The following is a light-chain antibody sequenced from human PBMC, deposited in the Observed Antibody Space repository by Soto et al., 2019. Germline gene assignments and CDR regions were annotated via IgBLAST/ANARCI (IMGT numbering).Light chain of an antibody. CDR1: SSNIGSNT. V-gene: IGLV1-44*01. J-gene: IGLJ2*01. CDR2: SNN. Sequence: QSVLTQPPSASGTPGQRVTISCSGSSSNIGSNTVNWYQQLPGTAPKLLIYSNNHRPSGVPDRFSGSTYGGSASLAIRGLQSADEADYYCAAWDESLNGVVFGGGTKLTVL. CDR3: AAWDESLNGVV.